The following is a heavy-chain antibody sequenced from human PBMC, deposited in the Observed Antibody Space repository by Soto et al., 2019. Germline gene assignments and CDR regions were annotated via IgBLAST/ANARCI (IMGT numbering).Heavy chain of an antibody. D-gene: IGHD5-12*01. J-gene: IGHJ3*02. CDR3: ARDQTKWLTDAFDI. CDR2: ISPYNGNT. CDR1: GYTFISYG. Sequence: HVQLVQSGAEVKKPGASLKVSCKASGYTFISYGVSWVRQAPEQGLEWLGWISPYNGNTNYAQKFQGRITMTTDTSTSTVYMDLRSLRTDDTAVYYCARDQTKWLTDAFDIWGQGTMVVVSS. V-gene: IGHV1-18*01.